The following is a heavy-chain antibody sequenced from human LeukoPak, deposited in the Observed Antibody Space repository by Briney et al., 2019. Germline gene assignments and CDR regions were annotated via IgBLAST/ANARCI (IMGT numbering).Heavy chain of an antibody. D-gene: IGHD6-19*01. CDR2: INPNSGGT. CDR3: ARGRLTRKPVAATLYYFDY. Sequence: ASVKVSCKASGYTFTGYYMHWVRQAPGQGLEWMGRINPNSGGTNYAQKFQGRVTTTRDTSISTAYMELSRLRSDDTAVYYCARGRLTRKPVAATLYYFDYWGQGTLVTVSS. V-gene: IGHV1-2*06. J-gene: IGHJ4*02. CDR1: GYTFTGYY.